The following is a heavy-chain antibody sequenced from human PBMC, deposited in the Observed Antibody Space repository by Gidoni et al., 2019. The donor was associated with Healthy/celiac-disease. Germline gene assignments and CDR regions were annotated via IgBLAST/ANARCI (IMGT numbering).Heavy chain of an antibody. CDR2: IIPIFGTA. CDR1: GGTFSRYA. V-gene: IGHV1-69*01. J-gene: IGHJ2*01. CDR3: ARAVLIVVVPAATRDWYFDL. D-gene: IGHD2-2*01. Sequence: QVQLVQSGAEVKKPGSSVKVSCKASGGTFSRYAISWVRQAPGQGLEWMGGIIPIFGTANYAQKFQGRVTITADESTSTAYMELSSLRSEDTAVYYCARAVLIVVVPAATRDWYFDLWGRGTLVTVSS.